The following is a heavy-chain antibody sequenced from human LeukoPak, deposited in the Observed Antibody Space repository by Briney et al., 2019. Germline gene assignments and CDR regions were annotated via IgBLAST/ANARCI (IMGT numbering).Heavy chain of an antibody. CDR3: ARARPGGSYYMDV. J-gene: IGHJ6*03. V-gene: IGHV4-34*01. Sequence: SETLSPTCAVYGGSFSGYYWSWIRQPPGKGLEWIGEINHSGSTNYNPSLKSRVTISVDTSKNQFSLKLSSVTAADTAVYYCARARPGGSYYMDVWGKGTTVTVSS. CDR2: INHSGST. CDR1: GGSFSGYY. D-gene: IGHD1-26*01.